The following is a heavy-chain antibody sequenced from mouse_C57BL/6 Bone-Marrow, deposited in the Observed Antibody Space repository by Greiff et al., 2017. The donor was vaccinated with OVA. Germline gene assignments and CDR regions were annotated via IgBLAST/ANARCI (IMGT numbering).Heavy chain of an antibody. CDR2: IYPGSGST. J-gene: IGHJ4*01. CDR3: AREHYSNSMDY. Sequence: QVQLQQSGAELVKPGASVKISCKASGYTFTDYYINWVKQRPGQGLEWIGDIYPGSGSTNYNEKFKSKATLTVDTSSSTAYMQLSSLTSEDSAVYYCAREHYSNSMDYWGQGTSVTVSS. V-gene: IGHV1-55*01. D-gene: IGHD2-5*01. CDR1: GYTFTDYY.